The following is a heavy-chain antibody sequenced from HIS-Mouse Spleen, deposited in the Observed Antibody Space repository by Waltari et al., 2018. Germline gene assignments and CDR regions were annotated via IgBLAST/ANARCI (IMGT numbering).Heavy chain of an antibody. CDR3: AAPGYSSSWYAVDI. D-gene: IGHD6-13*01. Sequence: QVQLQESGPGLVKPSETLSLTCTVSGGSISSYYWSWILQPPGKGLEWIGYIDYRGGTNYNPTLKGRGNRSVDTSKNQFSLKLSSVTAADTAGYYCAAPGYSSSWYAVDIWGQGTMVTVSS. CDR2: IDYRGGT. CDR1: GGSISSYY. J-gene: IGHJ3*02. V-gene: IGHV4-59*08.